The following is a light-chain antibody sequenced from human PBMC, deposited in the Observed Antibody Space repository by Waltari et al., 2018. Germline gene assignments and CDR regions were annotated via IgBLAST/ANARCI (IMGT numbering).Light chain of an antibody. J-gene: IGKJ4*01. CDR2: EAS. CDR3: QQYNYWPPLT. V-gene: IGKV3-15*01. CDR1: ETLSKK. Sequence: ETVMPQSQATLSVSPGERVTLSCRASETLSKKLAWNQYKSGQAPRLLIYEASTRANGIPPRVSGSGSGTEFTLTISSLQPEDFSLYYCQQYNYWPPLTSGGGTNVEI.